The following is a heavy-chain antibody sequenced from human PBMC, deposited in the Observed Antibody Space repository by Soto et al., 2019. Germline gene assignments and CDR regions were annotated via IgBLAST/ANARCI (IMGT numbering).Heavy chain of an antibody. CDR1: GGSISSWGFY. V-gene: IGHV4-39*01. CDR3: TRGFYSTASYPRFDY. D-gene: IGHD6-13*01. Sequence: SESMSLTCTVSGGSISSWGFYWGLNRQPPGKGLEWIGTIYYSGSTYYNPSLKSRVPISVDTSKNQFSLKLSSVTAADTAIYYCTRGFYSTASYPRFDYWGQGTLVTVSS. J-gene: IGHJ4*02. CDR2: IYYSGST.